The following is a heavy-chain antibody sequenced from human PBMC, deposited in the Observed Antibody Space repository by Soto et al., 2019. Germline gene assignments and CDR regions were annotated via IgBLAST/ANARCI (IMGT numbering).Heavy chain of an antibody. Sequence: QVQLVQSGAEVKKPGASVKVSCKASGYTFTGYYMHWVRQAPGQGFEWMGWINPNSGGTNYAQKFQGRVTMTRDTSISTVYMELRRLRSDDTAVYYCAGNWNDGDDYFDYWGQGTLVTVSS. CDR1: GYTFTGYY. CDR2: INPNSGGT. V-gene: IGHV1-2*02. CDR3: AGNWNDGDDYFDY. D-gene: IGHD1-1*01. J-gene: IGHJ4*02.